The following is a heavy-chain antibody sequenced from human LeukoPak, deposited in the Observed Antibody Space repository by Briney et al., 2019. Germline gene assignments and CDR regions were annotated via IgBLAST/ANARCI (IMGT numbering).Heavy chain of an antibody. D-gene: IGHD6-19*01. J-gene: IGHJ6*03. CDR3: ARGANIAVAGTPSYYYYYMDV. CDR2: INHSGST. CDR1: GGSSSGYY. Sequence: SETLSLTCAVYGGSSSGYYWSWIRQPPGKGLEWIGEINHSGSTNYNPSLKSRVTISVDTSKNQFSLKLSSVTAADTAVYYCARGANIAVAGTPSYYYYYMDVWGKGTTVTVSS. V-gene: IGHV4-34*01.